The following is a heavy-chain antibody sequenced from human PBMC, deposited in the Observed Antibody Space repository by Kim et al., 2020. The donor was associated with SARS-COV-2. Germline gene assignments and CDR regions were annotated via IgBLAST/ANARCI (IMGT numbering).Heavy chain of an antibody. J-gene: IGHJ4*02. V-gene: IGHV3-15*01. CDR3: TTPPEGRNTIFGVVKYYFDY. Sequence: GGSLRLSCAASGFTFSNAWMSWVRQAPGKGLEWVGRIKSKTDGGTTDYAAPVKGRFTISRDDSKNTLYLQMNSLKTEDTAVYYCTTPPEGRNTIFGVVKYYFDYWGQGTLVTVSS. CDR2: IKSKTDGGTT. D-gene: IGHD3-3*01. CDR1: GFTFSNAW.